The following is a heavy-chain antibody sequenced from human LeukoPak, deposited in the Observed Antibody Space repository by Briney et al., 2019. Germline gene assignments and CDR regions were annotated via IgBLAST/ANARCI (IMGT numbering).Heavy chain of an antibody. CDR1: GGSFSGYH. Sequence: SETLSLTCAVYGGSFSGYHWSWIRQPPGKGLKWIGEINHSGSTNYNPSLKSRVTISIDTSKNQFSLKLSSVTAADTAVYYCARGRLAAAPYFDYWGQGTLVTVSS. V-gene: IGHV4-34*01. D-gene: IGHD6-13*01. CDR2: INHSGST. CDR3: ARGRLAAAPYFDY. J-gene: IGHJ4*02.